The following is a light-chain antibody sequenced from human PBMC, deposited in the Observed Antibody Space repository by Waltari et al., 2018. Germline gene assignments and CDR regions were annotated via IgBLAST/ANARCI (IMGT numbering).Light chain of an antibody. V-gene: IGKV1-13*02. CDR3: QQGTSYPLT. CDR2: YAN. J-gene: IGKJ4*01. Sequence: IERAQSPSSLSASVGDRVTITCRASQGVSSYLNWYQQKPGKAPKLLIYYANSLASGVPSRFSGSGSGTEFTLTISSLQPQPLATYYCQQGTSYPLTFAAGTKVEIK. CDR1: QGVSSY.